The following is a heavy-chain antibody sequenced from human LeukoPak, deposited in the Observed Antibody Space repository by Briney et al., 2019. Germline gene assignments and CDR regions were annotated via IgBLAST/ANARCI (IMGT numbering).Heavy chain of an antibody. CDR3: ATHQRGPYYDFWSGYYEDDAFDI. D-gene: IGHD3-3*01. CDR1: GYSISSGYY. V-gene: IGHV4-38-2*01. J-gene: IGHJ3*02. Sequence: SETLSLTCAVSGYSISSGYYWGWIRQPPGKGLEWIGSIYRSGSTYYNPSLKSRVTISVDTSKNQFSLKLSSVTAADTAVYYCATHQRGPYYDFWSGYYEDDAFDIWGQGTMVTVSS. CDR2: IYRSGST.